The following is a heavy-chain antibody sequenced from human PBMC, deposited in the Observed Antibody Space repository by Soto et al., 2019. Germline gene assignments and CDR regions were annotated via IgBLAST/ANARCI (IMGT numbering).Heavy chain of an antibody. Sequence: QGQLVQSGPEVKKPGSSVKVSCKDSGGLFSSFAISWVRQAPGQGLEWLGGIIPVFGTTNYAEKFQDRVTINADESTNTVYMELSSLTSGDSAMYYCARGGGPYVWFNEFWGQGTLVTVSS. CDR1: GGLFSSFA. D-gene: IGHD3-16*01. J-gene: IGHJ4*02. V-gene: IGHV1-69*01. CDR2: IIPVFGTT. CDR3: ARGGGPYVWFNEF.